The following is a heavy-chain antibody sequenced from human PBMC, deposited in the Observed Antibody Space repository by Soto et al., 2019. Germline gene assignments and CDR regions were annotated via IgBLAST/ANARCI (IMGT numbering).Heavy chain of an antibody. J-gene: IGHJ5*02. CDR3: AKARVGIMDFHLDL. V-gene: IGHV3-30*18. CDR2: ISDEGNYQ. Sequence: GGSLRLSCEASGLTFGNYAMHWVRQTPGKGLEWVAVISDEGNYQYYAESVKGRFTISRDNSKNTLCLQMNSLRPEDTAVYYCAKARVGIMDFHLDLWDQGILVTVFS. CDR1: GLTFGNYA. D-gene: IGHD3-16*01.